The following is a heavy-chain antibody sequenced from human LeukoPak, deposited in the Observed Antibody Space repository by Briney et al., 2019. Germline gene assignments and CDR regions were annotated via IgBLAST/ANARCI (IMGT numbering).Heavy chain of an antibody. CDR3: ARVTGTYLEPYYFDY. J-gene: IGHJ4*02. Sequence: ASVKVSCKASGYTFTSYGISWVRQAPGQGLEWMGWISAYNGNTNYAQKFQGRVTMTRDTSISTAYMELSRLRSDDTAVYYCARVTGTYLEPYYFDYWGQGTLVTVSS. D-gene: IGHD1-20*01. CDR1: GYTFTSYG. V-gene: IGHV1-18*01. CDR2: ISAYNGNT.